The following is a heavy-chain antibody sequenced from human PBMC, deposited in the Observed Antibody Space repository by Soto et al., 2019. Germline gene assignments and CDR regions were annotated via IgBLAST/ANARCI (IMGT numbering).Heavy chain of an antibody. V-gene: IGHV1-69*12. CDR3: ARGDGDNNAFDI. D-gene: IGHD1-20*01. CDR2: IIPIFRTP. CDR1: GGTISTYA. J-gene: IGHJ3*02. Sequence: VLLVQSGAEVKQPGSSVKVSCKASGGTISTYAITWVRQAPGQVLEWVGGIIPIFRTPNYAQNLQGRVTITADESTRTAYMELSNLRSEDTAVYYCARGDGDNNAFDIXGXGTVVPVSS.